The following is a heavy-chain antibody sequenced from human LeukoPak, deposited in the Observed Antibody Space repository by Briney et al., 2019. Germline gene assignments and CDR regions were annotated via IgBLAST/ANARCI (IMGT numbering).Heavy chain of an antibody. V-gene: IGHV1-2*07. Sequence: ASVKVSCKASGYTFTTYNMHWVRQAPGQGPEWMGWIDPESGGTNYAHRFQGRVTITRDTSISTVYMELNSLRSDDTAVYYCARDWDQLIRAKGGPPRYFYFMDVWGKGTSVIVSS. D-gene: IGHD3-9*01. CDR1: GYTFTTYN. CDR3: ARDWDQLIRAKGGPPRYFYFMDV. CDR2: IDPESGGT. J-gene: IGHJ6*03.